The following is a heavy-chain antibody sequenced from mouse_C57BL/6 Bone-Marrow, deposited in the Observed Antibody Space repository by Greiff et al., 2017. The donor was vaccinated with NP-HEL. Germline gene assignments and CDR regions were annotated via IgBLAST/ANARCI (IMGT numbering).Heavy chain of an antibody. Sequence: VQLKQSGAELVRPGASVKLSCTASGFNIKDDYMHWVKQRPEQGLEWIGWIDPENGDTEYASKFQGKATITSDTSSNTADLQLSSLTSEDTAVYYCTSYYYGSSLGYFDGWGTGTTVTVSS. CDR2: IDPENGDT. D-gene: IGHD1-1*01. J-gene: IGHJ1*03. CDR1: GFNIKDDY. CDR3: TSYYYGSSLGYFDG. V-gene: IGHV14-4*01.